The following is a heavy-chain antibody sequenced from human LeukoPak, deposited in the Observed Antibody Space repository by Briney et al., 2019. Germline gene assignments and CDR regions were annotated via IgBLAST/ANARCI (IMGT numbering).Heavy chain of an antibody. CDR2: MNPKSGNT. CDR1: GYTFTGYY. Sequence: ASVKVSCKASGYTFTGYYMHWVRQATGQGLEWMGWMNPKSGNTGYAQKFQGRVTMTRNTSISTAYMELSRLRSEDTAVYYCARVVVGADGTKWFDPWGQGTLVTVSS. D-gene: IGHD6-13*01. J-gene: IGHJ5*02. CDR3: ARVVVGADGTKWFDP. V-gene: IGHV1-8*02.